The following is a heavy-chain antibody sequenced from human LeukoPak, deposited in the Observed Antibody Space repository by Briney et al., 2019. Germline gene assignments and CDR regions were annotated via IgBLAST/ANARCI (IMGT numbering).Heavy chain of an antibody. CDR1: GYTFTSYG. CDR3: ARDNDYYDSSGYCLFDY. V-gene: IGHV1-18*01. CDR2: ISAYNGNT. J-gene: IGHJ4*02. Sequence: ASVKVSCKASGYTFTSYGISWVRQAPGQGLEWMGWISAYNGNTNYAQKLQGRVTMTTDTSTSTAYMGLRSLRSDDTAVYYCARDNDYYDSSGYCLFDYWGQGTLVTVSS. D-gene: IGHD3-22*01.